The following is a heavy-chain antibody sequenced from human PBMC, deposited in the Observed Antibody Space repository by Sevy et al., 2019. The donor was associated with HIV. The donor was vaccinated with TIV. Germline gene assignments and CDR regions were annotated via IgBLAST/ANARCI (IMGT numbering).Heavy chain of an antibody. V-gene: IGHV1-18*01. J-gene: IGHJ5*02. D-gene: IGHD3-10*01. CDR3: ARDQRTYYYGSGRGTRFDP. Sequence: ASVKVSCKASGYTFTSYGISWVRQAPGQGLEWMGWISAYNGNTNYAQKLQGRVTMTTDTSTSTAYMGLRSLRSDDTAVYYCARDQRTYYYGSGRGTRFDPWGQGTLVTVSS. CDR2: ISAYNGNT. CDR1: GYTFTSYG.